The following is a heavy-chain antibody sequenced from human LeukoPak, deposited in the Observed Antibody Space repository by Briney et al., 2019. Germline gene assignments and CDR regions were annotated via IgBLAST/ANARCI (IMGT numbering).Heavy chain of an antibody. V-gene: IGHV3-33*01. Sequence: GGSLRLSCAASGSTFSSYGMHWVRQAPGKGLEWVAVIWYDGSNKYYADSVKGRFTISRDNSNNTLYLQMNSLRAEDTAVYYCAREGSGWYWVRYYFDYWGQGTLVTVSS. CDR1: GSTFSSYG. D-gene: IGHD6-19*01. CDR3: AREGSGWYWVRYYFDY. J-gene: IGHJ4*02. CDR2: IWYDGSNK.